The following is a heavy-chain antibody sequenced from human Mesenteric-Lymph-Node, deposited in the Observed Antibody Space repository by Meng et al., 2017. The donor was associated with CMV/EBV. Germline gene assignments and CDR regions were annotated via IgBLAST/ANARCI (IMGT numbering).Heavy chain of an antibody. CDR2: INSDGSST. V-gene: IGHV3-74*01. CDR3: ARRGLTTVNPVGYDY. Sequence: GVASGFTFSSYWMHWVRQAPGKGLGWVSRINSDGSSTNYADSVKGRFTISRDNAKNTLYLQMNSLRADDTAVYYCARRGLTTVNPVGYDYWGQGTLVTVSS. CDR1: GFTFSSYW. J-gene: IGHJ4*02. D-gene: IGHD4-11*01.